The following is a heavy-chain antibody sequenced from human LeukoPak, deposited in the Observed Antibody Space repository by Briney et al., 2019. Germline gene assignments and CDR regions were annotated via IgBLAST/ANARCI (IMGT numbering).Heavy chain of an antibody. CDR2: IYPGDSDT. CDR3: AGHSFDTVDAFDV. J-gene: IGHJ3*01. D-gene: IGHD2-2*02. Sequence: GESLKISCKASESSFTNYWICWVRQMPGKGLEWVGIIYPGDSDTRYSPSVQGKVTISADKSSSTAYLQWRSLKASDTAMYYCAGHSFDTVDAFDVWGQGTIVIVSA. CDR1: ESSFTNYW. V-gene: IGHV5-51*01.